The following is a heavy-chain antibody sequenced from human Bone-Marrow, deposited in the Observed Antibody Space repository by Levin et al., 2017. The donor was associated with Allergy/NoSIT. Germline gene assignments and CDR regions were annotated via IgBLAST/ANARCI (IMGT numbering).Heavy chain of an antibody. Sequence: PGGSLRLSCIASGFDFSGKSMYWVRQVAGKGLQWVALISGDGKIYYSDVANGRFTISRDNSENTLYLQMNSLRPEDTAVYYCTRGSGSYPWAVFDHWGQGTLVTVSS. J-gene: IGHJ4*02. CDR1: GFDFSGKS. CDR3: TRGSGSYPWAVFDH. CDR2: ISGDGKIY. D-gene: IGHD1-26*01. V-gene: IGHV3-30*03.